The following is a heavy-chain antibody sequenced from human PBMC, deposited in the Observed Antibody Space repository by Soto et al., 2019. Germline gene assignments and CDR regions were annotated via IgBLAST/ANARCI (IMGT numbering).Heavy chain of an antibody. CDR2: IIPIFGTA. Sequence: SVKVSCKASGGTFSSYAISWVRQAPGQGLEWMGGIIPIFGTANYAQKFQGRVTITADESTSTAYMELSSLRSEDTAVYYCARVVYYDIYPGLDYYYGMDVWGQGTTVTVSS. CDR1: GGTFSSYA. D-gene: IGHD3-9*01. CDR3: ARVVYYDIYPGLDYYYGMDV. V-gene: IGHV1-69*13. J-gene: IGHJ6*02.